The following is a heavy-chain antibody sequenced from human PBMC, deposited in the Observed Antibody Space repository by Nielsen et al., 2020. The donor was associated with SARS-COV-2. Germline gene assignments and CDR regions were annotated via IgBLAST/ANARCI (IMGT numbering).Heavy chain of an antibody. CDR2: ISSSGSTI. J-gene: IGHJ4*02. V-gene: IGHV3-11*04. D-gene: IGHD2-15*01. Sequence: WIRQPPGKGLEWVSYISSSGSTIYYADSVKGRFTISRDNAKNTLYLQMNSLRAEDTAVYYCARDRQGYFDYWGQGTLVTVSS. CDR3: ARDRQGYFDY.